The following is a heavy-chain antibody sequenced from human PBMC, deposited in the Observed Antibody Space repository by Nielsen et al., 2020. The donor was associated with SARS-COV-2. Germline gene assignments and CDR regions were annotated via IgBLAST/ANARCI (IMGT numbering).Heavy chain of an antibody. J-gene: IGHJ4*02. CDR2: IYYSGST. V-gene: IGHV4-59*08. D-gene: IGHD6-13*01. CDR1: GGSISSYY. CDR3: ATYSSSWSEDY. Sequence: LETLSLTCTVSGGSISSYYWSWIRQPPGKGLEWIGYIYYSGSTNYNPSLKSRVTISVDTSKNQFSLKLSSVTAADTAVYYCATYSSSWSEDYWGQGTLVTVSS.